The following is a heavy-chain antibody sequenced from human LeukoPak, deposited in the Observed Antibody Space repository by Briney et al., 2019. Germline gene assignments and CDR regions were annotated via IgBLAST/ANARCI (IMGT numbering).Heavy chain of an antibody. J-gene: IGHJ5*02. D-gene: IGHD3-22*01. Sequence: PGGSLRLSCAASGFTFSDYYMSWIRQAPGKGLEWGSYISSSGSTIYYADSVKGRFTISRDNAKNSLYLQMNSVRAEDTAVYYCAPPYYYDSSGYYETSWGQGTLVTVSS. CDR3: APPYYYDSSGYYETS. CDR2: ISSSGSTI. CDR1: GFTFSDYY. V-gene: IGHV3-11*04.